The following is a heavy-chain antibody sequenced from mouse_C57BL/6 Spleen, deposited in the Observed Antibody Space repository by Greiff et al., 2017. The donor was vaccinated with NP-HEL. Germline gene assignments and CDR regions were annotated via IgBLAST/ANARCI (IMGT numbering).Heavy chain of an antibody. CDR2: IRNKANGYTT. J-gene: IGHJ2*01. Sequence: EVQLQESGGGLVQPGGSLSLSCAASGFTFTDYYMSWVRQPPGKALEWLGFIRNKANGYTTEYSASVKGRFTISRDNSQSILYLQMNALRAEDSATYYCARWNYGNPYYFDYWGQGTTLTVSS. CDR3: ARWNYGNPYYFDY. D-gene: IGHD2-1*01. V-gene: IGHV7-3*01. CDR1: GFTFTDYY.